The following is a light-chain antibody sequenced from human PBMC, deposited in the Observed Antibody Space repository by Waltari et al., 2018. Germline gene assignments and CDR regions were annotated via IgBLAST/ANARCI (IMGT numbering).Light chain of an antibody. CDR1: QAIRDS. J-gene: IGKJ1*01. Sequence: DIQMTQSPSSLSASVGDRVTITCRASQAIRDSLAWYQRKPGKAPKLLLYGASRLDSGVPFRFSGSGSGTDFTLTITSLQPEDFATYYCQHYYNIPRTFGQGTKVEVK. CDR3: QHYYNIPRT. CDR2: GAS. V-gene: IGKV1-NL1*01.